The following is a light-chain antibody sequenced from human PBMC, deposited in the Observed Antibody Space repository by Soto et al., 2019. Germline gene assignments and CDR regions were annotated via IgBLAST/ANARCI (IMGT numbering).Light chain of an antibody. CDR2: DAS. J-gene: IGKJ4*01. Sequence: DIQMTQSPSSLSASVGNRFTIICREIQNFTNNLNWYQQKPGKAPKLLIYDASNLETGVPSRFSGSGSGTDFTFTISSLQPEDIATYYCQQYDNLPPLTFGGGTQVEIK. V-gene: IGKV1-33*01. CDR3: QQYDNLPPLT. CDR1: QNFTNN.